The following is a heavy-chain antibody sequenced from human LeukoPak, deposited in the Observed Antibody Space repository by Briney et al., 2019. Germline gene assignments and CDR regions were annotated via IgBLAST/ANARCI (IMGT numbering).Heavy chain of an antibody. V-gene: IGHV3-33*01. CDR1: GFAFSTYG. D-gene: IGHD4-11*01. CDR2: IWYDGNNK. Sequence: GGSLRLSCAASGFAFSTYGMHWVRQAPGKGLEWVATIWYDGNNKYYADSVKGRFTISRDNAKNTLYLQMNSLRAEDTAVYYCTRGLQGIDYWGQGTLVTVSS. CDR3: TRGLQGIDY. J-gene: IGHJ4*02.